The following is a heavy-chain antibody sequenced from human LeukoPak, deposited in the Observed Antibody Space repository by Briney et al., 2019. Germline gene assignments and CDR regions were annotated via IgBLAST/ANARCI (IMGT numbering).Heavy chain of an antibody. V-gene: IGHV4-59*01. D-gene: IGHD3-3*01. Sequence: SETLSLTCTVSGGSISRYYWSWIRQPPGKGLEGIGYIYYSGSTNYNPSIKSRVTISVDTSKNQFSLKLSSVTAADTAVYYCARTLYYDFWSGSYYFDYWGQGTLVTVSS. CDR2: IYYSGST. J-gene: IGHJ4*02. CDR1: GGSISRYY. CDR3: ARTLYYDFWSGSYYFDY.